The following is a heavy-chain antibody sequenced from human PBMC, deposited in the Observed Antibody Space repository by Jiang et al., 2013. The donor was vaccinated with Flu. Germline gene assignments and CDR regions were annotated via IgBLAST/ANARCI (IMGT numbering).Heavy chain of an antibody. J-gene: IGHJ2*01. CDR1: GGSISSSSYY. Sequence: SGPGLVKPSETLSLTCTVSGGSISSSSYYWGWIRQPPGKGLEWIGSIYYSGSTYYSPSLQSRVTISVDTSKNQFSLKLSSVTAADTAVYYCARRAPYYWYFDLWGRGTLVIVSS. CDR3: ARRAPYYWYFDL. CDR2: IYYSGST. V-gene: IGHV4-39*01.